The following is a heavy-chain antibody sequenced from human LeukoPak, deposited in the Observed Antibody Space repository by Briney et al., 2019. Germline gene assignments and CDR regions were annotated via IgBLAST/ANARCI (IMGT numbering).Heavy chain of an antibody. CDR3: ARVQSYSNSPLDS. V-gene: IGHV3-30*02. D-gene: IGHD6-6*01. Sequence: GGSLRLSCAASGFTFRGYGMHWVRQSPGKGLEWVAFIQYDGTHSYYADSVKGRFTISRDSSENTLYLQMNSLRPEDTAVYYCARVQSYSNSPLDSWGQGTLVTVSS. CDR1: GFTFRGYG. CDR2: IQYDGTHS. J-gene: IGHJ4*02.